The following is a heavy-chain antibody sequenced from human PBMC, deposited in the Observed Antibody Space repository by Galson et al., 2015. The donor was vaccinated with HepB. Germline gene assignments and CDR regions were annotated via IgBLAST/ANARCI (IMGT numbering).Heavy chain of an antibody. D-gene: IGHD5-12*01. CDR1: GFTFCSYE. Sequence: SLRLSCAASGFTFCSYEMNWVRQAPGKGLEWVSYISSSGSTIYYADSVKGRFTISRDNAKNSLYLQMNSLRAEDTAVYYCARDGSEIAFDYWGQGTLVTVSS. J-gene: IGHJ4*02. CDR3: ARDGSEIAFDY. CDR2: ISSSGSTI. V-gene: IGHV3-48*03.